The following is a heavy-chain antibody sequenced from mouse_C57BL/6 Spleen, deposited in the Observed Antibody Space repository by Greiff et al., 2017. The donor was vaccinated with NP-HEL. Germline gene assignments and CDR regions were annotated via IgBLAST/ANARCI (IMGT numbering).Heavy chain of an antibody. D-gene: IGHD1-1*01. V-gene: IGHV5-9-1*02. Sequence: EVKLVESGEGLVKPGGSLKLSCAASGFTFSSYAMSWVRQTPEKRLEWVAYISSGGDYIYYADTVKGRFTISRDNARNTLYLQMSSLKSEDTAMYYCTRDDHYGSTHEGAMDYWGQGTSVTVSS. CDR1: GFTFSSYA. J-gene: IGHJ4*01. CDR3: TRDDHYGSTHEGAMDY. CDR2: ISSGGDYI.